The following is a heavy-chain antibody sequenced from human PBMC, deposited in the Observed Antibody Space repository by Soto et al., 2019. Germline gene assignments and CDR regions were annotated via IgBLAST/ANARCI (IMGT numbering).Heavy chain of an antibody. Sequence: ASVKVSCKASGYTFTSYGISWVRQAPGQGLEWMGWISAYNGNTNYAQKLQGRVTMTTDTSTSTAYMELRSLRSDDTAVYYCARDRGPGDYDFWSGHGYWGQGTLVTVSS. D-gene: IGHD3-3*01. CDR3: ARDRGPGDYDFWSGHGY. V-gene: IGHV1-18*01. CDR2: ISAYNGNT. CDR1: GYTFTSYG. J-gene: IGHJ4*02.